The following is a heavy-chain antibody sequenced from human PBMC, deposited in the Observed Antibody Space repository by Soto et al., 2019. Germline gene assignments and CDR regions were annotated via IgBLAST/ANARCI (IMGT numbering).Heavy chain of an antibody. D-gene: IGHD2-15*01. Sequence: SETLSLTCAVSGGSIISGGYSWSWIRQPPGKGLEWIGYIYSGTTHYNPSLESRVTIAMDRSKNQVSLSLKSVTAADTAVYYCAREDSGAFFDFWGQGTLVTSPQ. J-gene: IGHJ4*02. V-gene: IGHV4-30-2*01. CDR2: IYSGTT. CDR3: AREDSGAFFDF. CDR1: GGSIISGGYS.